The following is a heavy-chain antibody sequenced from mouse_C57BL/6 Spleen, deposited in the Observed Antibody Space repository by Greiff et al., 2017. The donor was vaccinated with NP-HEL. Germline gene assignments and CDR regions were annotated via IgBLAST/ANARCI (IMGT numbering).Heavy chain of an antibody. Sequence: EVQLQQSGTVLARPGASVKMSCKTSGYTFTSYWMHWVKQRPGQGLEWIGAIYPGNSDTSYNQKFKGKAKLTAVTSASTAYMELSSLTNEDSAVYYCTRMEDYDGGYYAMDYWGQGTSVTVSS. D-gene: IGHD2-4*01. J-gene: IGHJ4*01. CDR1: GYTFTSYW. CDR2: IYPGNSDT. CDR3: TRMEDYDGGYYAMDY. V-gene: IGHV1-5*01.